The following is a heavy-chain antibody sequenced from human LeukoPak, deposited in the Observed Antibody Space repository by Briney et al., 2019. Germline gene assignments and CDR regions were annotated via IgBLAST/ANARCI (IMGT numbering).Heavy chain of an antibody. CDR2: IKEDESEK. J-gene: IGHJ6*03. D-gene: IGHD3-10*01. V-gene: IGHV3-7*03. CDR1: GFTFSSYW. CDR3: ARHGSITMVRGRLRYYYMDV. Sequence: GGSLRLSCAVSGFTFSSYWMSWVRQAPGNGPEWVANIKEDESEKNYVDSVKGRFTISRDSAKNSLYLQMNSLRAEDTAVYYCARHGSITMVRGRLRYYYMDVWGKGTTVTISS.